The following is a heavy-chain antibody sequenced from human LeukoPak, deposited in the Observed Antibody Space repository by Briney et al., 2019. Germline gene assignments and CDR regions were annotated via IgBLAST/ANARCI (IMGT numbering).Heavy chain of an antibody. CDR2: IKQDGGEK. V-gene: IGHV3-7*01. D-gene: IGHD3-10*01. Sequence: PGGSLRLSCAASGFTLSSYWMSWVRQAPGKGLEWVAHIKQDGGEKYYVDSVKGRFTISRDNAKNSLYLQMNSLRAEDTAVYYCARDTRGGLWFGELFRDDYYYDYMDVWGKGTTVTVSS. CDR3: ARDTRGGLWFGELFRDDYYYDYMDV. CDR1: GFTLSSYW. J-gene: IGHJ6*03.